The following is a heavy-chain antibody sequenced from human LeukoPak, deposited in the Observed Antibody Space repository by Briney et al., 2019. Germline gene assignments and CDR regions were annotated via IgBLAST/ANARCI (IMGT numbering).Heavy chain of an antibody. D-gene: IGHD2-2*02. CDR2: ISSSSSTI. V-gene: IGHV3-48*02. CDR3: ARGGGTCSSTSCYSGDY. Sequence: ETLSLTCTVSGGSITSNHWSWVRQAPGKGLEWVSYISSSSSTIYYADPVKGRFTISRDNAKNSLYLQMNSLRDEDTAVYYCARGGGTCSSTSCYSGDYWGQGTLVTVSS. J-gene: IGHJ4*02. CDR1: GGSITSNH.